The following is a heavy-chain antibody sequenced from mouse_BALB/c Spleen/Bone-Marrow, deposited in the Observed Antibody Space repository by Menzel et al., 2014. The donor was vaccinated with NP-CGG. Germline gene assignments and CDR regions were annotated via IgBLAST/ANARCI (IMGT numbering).Heavy chain of an antibody. V-gene: IGHV7-3*02. CDR3: ARDTNYDIHWYFDD. CDR2: IRKKANGNTT. J-gene: IGHJ1*01. Sequence: EVKLVESGGGLVQPGGSLRLSCATSGFTFTDYYMSWVRQPPGKALEWLGFIRKKANGNTTEYSASVKGRFTISRDNSQSILYLQKNILKTEDSATCYCARDTNYDIHWYFDDWGEGTTVTVSS. D-gene: IGHD1-1*01. CDR1: GFTFTDYY.